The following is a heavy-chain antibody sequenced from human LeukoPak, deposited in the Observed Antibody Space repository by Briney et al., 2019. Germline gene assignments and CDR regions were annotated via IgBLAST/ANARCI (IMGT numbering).Heavy chain of an antibody. V-gene: IGHV3-30-3*01. Sequence: PGGSLRLSCAASGFTFSSYAMHWVRQAPGKGLEWVAVISYDGSNKYYADSVKGRFTISRDNSKNTLYLQMNSLRAEDTAVYHCTREHEIGWAGISPLGYWGQGPLVTVSS. J-gene: IGHJ4*02. CDR2: ISYDGSNK. CDR1: GFTFSSYA. D-gene: IGHD6-19*01. CDR3: TREHEIGWAGISPLGY.